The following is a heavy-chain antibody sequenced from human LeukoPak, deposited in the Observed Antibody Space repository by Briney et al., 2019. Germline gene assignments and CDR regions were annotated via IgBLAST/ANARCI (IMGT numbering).Heavy chain of an antibody. J-gene: IGHJ4*02. CDR2: MSRSSSYI. CDR3: ARDLEVEGIGPTL. D-gene: IGHD2-15*01. CDR1: GFTFSDYF. Sequence: GGSLRLSCAASGFTFSDYFMNWVRQAPGKGLEWVSSMSRSSSYIYYADSVKGRFTISRDNAKNSLYLQMNSLRAEDTAVYYCARDLEVEGIGPTLWGQGTLVTVSS. V-gene: IGHV3-21*01.